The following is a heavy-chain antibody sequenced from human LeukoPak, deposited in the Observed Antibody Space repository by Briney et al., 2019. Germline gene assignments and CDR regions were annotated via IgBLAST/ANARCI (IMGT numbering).Heavy chain of an antibody. J-gene: IGHJ4*02. CDR3: ARCNTIFGVVIIPFLGY. D-gene: IGHD3-3*01. V-gene: IGHV3-30*19. CDR1: GFTFSSYG. CDR2: ISYDGSNK. Sequence: GGSLRLSCAASGFTFSSYGMHWVRQAPGKGLEWVAVISYDGSNKYYADSVKGRFTISRDNSKNALYLQMNSLRAEDTAVYYCARCNTIFGVVIIPFLGYWGQGTLVTVSS.